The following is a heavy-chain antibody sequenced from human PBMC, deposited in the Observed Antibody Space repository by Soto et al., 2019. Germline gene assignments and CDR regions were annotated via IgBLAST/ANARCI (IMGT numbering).Heavy chain of an antibody. J-gene: IGHJ3*02. Sequence: ASVKVSCKASGYTFSNYDINWVRQATGQGLEWMGWLNPNTDKTGSAQKFQGRVTMTRNTSISTAYLELSGLRSDDTAVYYCARGIKGLPPSAFDIWGQGTRATVSS. CDR2: LNPNTDKT. CDR3: ARGIKGLPPSAFDI. D-gene: IGHD5-12*01. CDR1: GYTFSNYD. V-gene: IGHV1-8*01.